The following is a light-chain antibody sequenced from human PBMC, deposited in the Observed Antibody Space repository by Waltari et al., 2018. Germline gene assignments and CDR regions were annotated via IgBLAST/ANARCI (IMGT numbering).Light chain of an antibody. J-gene: IGKJ1*01. CDR2: AAS. CDR3: QQFNSYPRT. Sequence: DIQMTQSPSSLSASVGDTVTVTCRATQDIYTYLAWYQQEPGKAPKLLIYAASTLQSGVPSRFSGSGSGTDFTLTISSLQPEDFATYYCQQFNSYPRTFGQGTKVEIK. CDR1: QDIYTY. V-gene: IGKV1-9*01.